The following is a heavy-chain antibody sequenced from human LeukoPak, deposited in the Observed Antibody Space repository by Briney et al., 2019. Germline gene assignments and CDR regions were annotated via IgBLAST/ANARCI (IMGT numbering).Heavy chain of an antibody. CDR1: EFVFSDYY. J-gene: IGHJ4*02. CDR2: ISDSGSTI. Sequence: PGGSLRLSCAASEFVFSDYYMSWIRPAPGKGLEWVSYISDSGSTIYYADSVKGRFTISRDSVKNSLYLQMNGLRAEDTAVYYCAREMEGDYGSGTFFDLWGQGNMVTVSS. V-gene: IGHV3-11*01. CDR3: AREMEGDYGSGTFFDL. D-gene: IGHD3-10*01.